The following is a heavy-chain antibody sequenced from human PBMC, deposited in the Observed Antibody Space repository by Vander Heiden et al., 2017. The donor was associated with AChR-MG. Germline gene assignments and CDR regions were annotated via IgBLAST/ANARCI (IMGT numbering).Heavy chain of an antibody. CDR1: GYTIPGYY. Sequence: QVKPVQSAAEVKKHGASVKGSSKDSGYTIPGYYMHWVRQAPGQGLEWMGWINPNSGGTNYAQKFQGRVTMTRDTSISTAYMELSRLRSDDTAVYYCARDPEAWIQLSYYFDYWGQGTLVTVSS. CDR3: ARDPEAWIQLSYYFDY. V-gene: IGHV1-2*02. CDR2: INPNSGGT. J-gene: IGHJ4*02. D-gene: IGHD5-18*01.